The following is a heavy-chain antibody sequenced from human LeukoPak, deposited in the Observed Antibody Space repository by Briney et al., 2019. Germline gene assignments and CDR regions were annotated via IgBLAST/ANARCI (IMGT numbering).Heavy chain of an antibody. CDR2: IYYSGST. CDR1: GGSISSYY. J-gene: IGHJ3*02. CDR3: ARDRRDGYNFYAFDI. D-gene: IGHD5-24*01. V-gene: IGHV4-59*12. Sequence: SETLSLTCTVSGGSISSYYWSWIRQPPGKGLEWIGYIYYSGSTNYNPSLKSRVTISVDTSKNQFSLKLSSVTAADTAVYYCARDRRDGYNFYAFDIWGQGTMVTVSS.